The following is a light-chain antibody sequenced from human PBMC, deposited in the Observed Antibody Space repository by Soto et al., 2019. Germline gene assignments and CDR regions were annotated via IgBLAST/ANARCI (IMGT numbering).Light chain of an antibody. CDR3: QQTYSNPPWT. CDR2: AAS. V-gene: IGKV1-39*01. Sequence: DIQMTQPPSSLSASVGDRVTITCRASQNINSYVNWYQQKPGKAPKLLIYAASSLQSGVPSRFSGSESGTDFTLTISRLQPEDFATYYCQQTYSNPPWTFGQGTKVDIK. J-gene: IGKJ1*01. CDR1: QNINSY.